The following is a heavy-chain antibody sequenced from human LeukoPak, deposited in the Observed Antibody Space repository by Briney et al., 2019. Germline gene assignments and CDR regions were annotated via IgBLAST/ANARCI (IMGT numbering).Heavy chain of an antibody. V-gene: IGHV1-2*06. Sequence: ASVKVSCKASGYTFTGYYMHWVRQAPGQGLEWMGRINPNSGGTNYAQKFQGRVTMTRDTSISTAYMELSRLRSDDTAVYYCARVPQWLVGLYYFDYWGQGTLVTVSS. CDR1: GYTFTGYY. CDR3: ARVPQWLVGLYYFDY. D-gene: IGHD6-19*01. CDR2: INPNSGGT. J-gene: IGHJ4*02.